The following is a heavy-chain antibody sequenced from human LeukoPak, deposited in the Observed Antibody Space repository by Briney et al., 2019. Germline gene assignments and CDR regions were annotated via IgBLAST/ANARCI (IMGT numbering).Heavy chain of an antibody. CDR2: IIPIFGTA. D-gene: IGHD5-24*01. J-gene: IGHJ4*02. Sequence: GASVKVSCKASGGTFSSYAISWVRQAPGQGLEWMGGIIPIFGTANYAQKFQGRVTITTDESTSTAYMELSSLRSGDTAVYYCASGEQGKEIDYWGQGTLVTVSS. V-gene: IGHV1-69*05. CDR1: GGTFSSYA. CDR3: ASGEQGKEIDY.